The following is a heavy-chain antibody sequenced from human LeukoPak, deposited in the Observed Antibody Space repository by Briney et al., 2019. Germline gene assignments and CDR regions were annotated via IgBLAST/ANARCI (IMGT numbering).Heavy chain of an antibody. CDR2: INSNNGDT. V-gene: IGHV1-2*02. D-gene: IGHD4-11*01. J-gene: IGHJ4*02. Sequence: ASMKVSCKASGFTFTEYYVHWVRQAPGQGLEGMGWINSNNGDTNYAQKFQGRVTMTRGTSISTAYMELRRLRSDDTAVYYCARDLYTFDYWGQGALVTVSS. CDR3: ARDLYTFDY. CDR1: GFTFTEYY.